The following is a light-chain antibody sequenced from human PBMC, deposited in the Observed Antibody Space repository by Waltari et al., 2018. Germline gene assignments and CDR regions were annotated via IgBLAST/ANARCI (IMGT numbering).Light chain of an antibody. V-gene: IGLV2-14*03. Sequence: QSALTQPDSVSGSPGQSITLSCTGTRRDVGCYNYVSWYQQHPGKAPKLMIYDVSNRPSGVSNRFSGSKSGNTASLTISGLQAEDEADYYCSSYTSSSTFWVFGGGTKLTVL. CDR1: RRDVGCYNY. CDR2: DVS. J-gene: IGLJ3*02. CDR3: SSYTSSSTFWV.